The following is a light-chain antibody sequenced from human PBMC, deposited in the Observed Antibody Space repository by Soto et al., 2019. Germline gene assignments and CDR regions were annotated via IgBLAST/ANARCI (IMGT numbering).Light chain of an antibody. CDR1: QSISNY. J-gene: IGKJ3*01. CDR2: TAS. Sequence: DIQMTQSPSSLSASVGDRVTITCRARQSISNYLNWYQQKPGKAPKCLISTASSLQSGVPSRFIGRASGIDFTINISSLKPEDFATYYCPQSYSTPFTFGPGTKVDSK. V-gene: IGKV1-39*01. CDR3: PQSYSTPFT.